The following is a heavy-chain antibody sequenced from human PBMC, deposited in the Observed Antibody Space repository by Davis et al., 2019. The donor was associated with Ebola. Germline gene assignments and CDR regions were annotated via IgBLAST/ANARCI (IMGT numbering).Heavy chain of an antibody. CDR1: GYTFTSYY. CDR2: INPSTGST. J-gene: IGHJ4*02. CDR3: ARWDRRCSYSTAGGEFDY. Sequence: ASVKVSCKASGYTFTSYYIHWVRQAPGQGLEWMGMINPSTGSTSYAQKFQGRVTITRDTSASTAYMELSSLRSEDTAVYYCARWDRRCSYSTAGGEFDYWGQGTLVTVSS. D-gene: IGHD5-18*01. V-gene: IGHV1-46*01.